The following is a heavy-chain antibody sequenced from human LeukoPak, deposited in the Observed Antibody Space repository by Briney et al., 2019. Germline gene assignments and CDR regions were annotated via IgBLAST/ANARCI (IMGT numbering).Heavy chain of an antibody. D-gene: IGHD2-15*01. CDR1: GYTFTGYY. CDR3: ARDYCSGGSCYSIDDY. V-gene: IGHV1-2*06. Sequence: ASVXXSCKASGYTFTGYYMHWVRQAPGQGLEWMGRINPNSGGTNYAQKFQGRVTMTRDTSISTAYMELSRLRSDDTAVYYCARDYCSGGSCYSIDDYWGQGTLVTVSS. J-gene: IGHJ4*02. CDR2: INPNSGGT.